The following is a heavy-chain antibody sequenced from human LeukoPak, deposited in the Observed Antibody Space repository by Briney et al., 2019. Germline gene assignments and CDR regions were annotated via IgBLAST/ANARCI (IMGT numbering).Heavy chain of an antibody. CDR1: GYTFTSYG. J-gene: IGHJ4*02. CDR3: ARDFDYGDNVFDY. V-gene: IGHV1-18*01. D-gene: IGHD4-17*01. Sequence: ASVKVSCKASGYTFTSYGISWVRQAPGQGLEWMGWISAYNGNTRYPQKFQGRVTLTTDTSTNTANMELRSLRSDDTALYYCARDFDYGDNVFDYWGQGTLVTVSS. CDR2: ISAYNGNT.